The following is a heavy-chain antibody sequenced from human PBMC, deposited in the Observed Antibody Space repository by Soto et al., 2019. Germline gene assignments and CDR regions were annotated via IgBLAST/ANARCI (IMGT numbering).Heavy chain of an antibody. D-gene: IGHD3-22*01. CDR3: ARTYYYESSGYTPDAFDI. CDR1: GGTFSSYT. Sequence: QVQLVQSGAEVKKPGSSVKVSCKASGGTFSSYTISWVRQAPGQGLEWMGRIIPILGIANYAQKFQGRVTITAEKSASTAYMELSSLRSEDTAVYYCARTYYYESSGYTPDAFDIWGQGTMVTVSS. J-gene: IGHJ3*02. V-gene: IGHV1-69*02. CDR2: IIPILGIA.